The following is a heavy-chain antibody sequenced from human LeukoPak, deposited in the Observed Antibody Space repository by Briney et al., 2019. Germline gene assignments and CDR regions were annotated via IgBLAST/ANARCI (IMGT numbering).Heavy chain of an antibody. J-gene: IGHJ4*02. V-gene: IGHV3-30-3*01. CDR3: ASAEWELLNFDY. Sequence: GGSLRLSCAASGFTFSSYAMHWVRQAPGKGLEWVAVISYDGSNKYYADSVKGRFTISRDNSKNTLYLQMNSLRAEDTAVYYCASAEWELLNFDYWGQGTLVTVSS. CDR1: GFTFSSYA. D-gene: IGHD1-26*01. CDR2: ISYDGSNK.